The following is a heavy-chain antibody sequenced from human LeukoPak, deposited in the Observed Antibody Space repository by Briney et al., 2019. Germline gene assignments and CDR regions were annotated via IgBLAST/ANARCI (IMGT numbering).Heavy chain of an antibody. V-gene: IGHV1-2*02. CDR2: INPNSGGT. CDR3: ARDSHYYDSSGYYLFSYYYYMDV. J-gene: IGHJ6*03. CDR1: GYTFTGYY. Sequence: ASVKVSCKASGYTFTGYYMHWVRQAPGQGLEWMGWINPNSGGTNYAQKVQGRVAMTRDTSISTAYMELSRLRSDDTAVYYCARDSHYYDSSGYYLFSYYYYMDVWGKGTAVTVSS. D-gene: IGHD3-22*01.